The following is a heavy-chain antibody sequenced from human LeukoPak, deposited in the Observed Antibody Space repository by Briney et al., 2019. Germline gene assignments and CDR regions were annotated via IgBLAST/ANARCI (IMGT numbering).Heavy chain of an antibody. CDR3: AREAPGGSGWTYFDY. J-gene: IGHJ4*02. CDR2: IYASGSA. V-gene: IGHV4-59*02. Sequence: PSETLSLTCTVSRGSVSGHYWDWLRQPPGKGLEWIGYIYASGSANYHPSLKSRVTISLDTSKNHVSLRLTSVTAEDTAVYYCAREAPGGSGWTYFDYWGRGSLVTVSS. D-gene: IGHD6-19*01. CDR1: RGSVSGHY.